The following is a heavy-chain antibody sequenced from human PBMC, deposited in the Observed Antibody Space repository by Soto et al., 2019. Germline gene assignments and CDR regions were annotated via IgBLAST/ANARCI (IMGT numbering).Heavy chain of an antibody. Sequence: QVQLMQPGGEVKKPGASVKISCKASGYTFSDYGINWVRQAPGQGLEWMGWISAHNRNTNYAQNLPVRVTMTIDSSTTTAYMELRSLTSDDTAVYYCARVFTMLRERGMDVWGQGTTVTVSS. CDR3: ARVFTMLRERGMDV. CDR2: ISAHNRNT. V-gene: IGHV1-18*04. J-gene: IGHJ6*02. D-gene: IGHD3-10*01. CDR1: GYTFSDYG.